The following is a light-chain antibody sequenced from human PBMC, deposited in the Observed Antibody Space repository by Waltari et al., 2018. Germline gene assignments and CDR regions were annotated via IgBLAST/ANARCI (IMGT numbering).Light chain of an antibody. Sequence: DIVLTQSPDSLAVSLGERATINCKSSQSLLDTSNNKNYLAWYRQKPGQPPQLLFYWASDRNSGVPGRLSGGGSGSDFTLTISGLQADDVAVYYCQQYSGSLLTFGGGTKVEIE. CDR1: QSLLDTSNNKNY. J-gene: IGKJ4*01. CDR3: QQYSGSLLT. V-gene: IGKV4-1*01. CDR2: WAS.